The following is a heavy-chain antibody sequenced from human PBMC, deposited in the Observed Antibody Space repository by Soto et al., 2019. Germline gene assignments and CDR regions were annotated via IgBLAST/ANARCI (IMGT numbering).Heavy chain of an antibody. CDR2: IYHSGRS. CDR1: GGSIRSGCYS. D-gene: IGHD6-19*01. V-gene: IGHV4-61*01. CDR3: ARVGGSGWNFDS. J-gene: IGHJ4*02. Sequence: SETLSLTCAVSGGSIRSGCYSWSWIRQSPGKGLEWIGYIYHSGRSNYSPSLRSRVTMSVDTSNNQFSLKLNSMTAADTAIYYCARVGGSGWNFDSWGQGILVTVSS.